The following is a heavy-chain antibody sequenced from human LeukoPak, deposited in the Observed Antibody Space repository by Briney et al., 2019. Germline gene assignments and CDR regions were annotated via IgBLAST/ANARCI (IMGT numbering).Heavy chain of an antibody. CDR1: GFTFSSYW. CDR3: ARAREEQQLGYYYYYYMDV. D-gene: IGHD6-13*01. CDR2: IKQDGSEK. Sequence: GGSLRLSCAASGFTFSSYWMSWVRQAPGKGLEWVANIKQDGSEKYYVDSVKGRFTISRDNAKNSLYLQMNSLRAEDTAVYYCARAREEQQLGYYYYYYMDVWGKGTMVTVSS. V-gene: IGHV3-7*01. J-gene: IGHJ6*03.